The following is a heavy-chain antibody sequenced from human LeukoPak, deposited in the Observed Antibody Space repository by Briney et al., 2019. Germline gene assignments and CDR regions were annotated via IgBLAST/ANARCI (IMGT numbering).Heavy chain of an antibody. V-gene: IGHV5-51*01. CDR3: ARQDGNSKYYFDC. D-gene: IGHD1-1*01. Sequence: GESLKISCKGSGYSFTYYWIGWVRQMPGKGLEWMGIIYPGDSDTRYRPSFQGQVTISVDKSISTAYLQWSSLKASDTAMYYCARQDGNSKYYFDCWGQGTLVTVSS. J-gene: IGHJ4*02. CDR2: IYPGDSDT. CDR1: GYSFTYYW.